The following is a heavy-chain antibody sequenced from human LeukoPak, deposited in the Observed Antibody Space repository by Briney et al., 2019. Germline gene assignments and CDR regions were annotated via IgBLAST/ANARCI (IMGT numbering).Heavy chain of an antibody. CDR3: ARGAVSGTYRYLY. CDR2: INPNSGDT. Sequence: GASVTVSCKASGYTFSGYQIHWVRQAPGQGLEWMGWINPNSGDTNYAQKFQGRVTMTSDTSISTAYMELSRLSSDDTAAYSCARGAVSGTYRYLYWGQGTLVTVSS. D-gene: IGHD3-16*02. V-gene: IGHV1-2*02. J-gene: IGHJ4*02. CDR1: GYTFSGYQ.